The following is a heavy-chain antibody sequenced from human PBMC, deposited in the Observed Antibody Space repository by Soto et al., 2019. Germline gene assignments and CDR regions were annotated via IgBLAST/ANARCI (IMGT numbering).Heavy chain of an antibody. CDR1: GYTLTDYY. D-gene: IGHD1-26*01. CDR2: INPKNGDT. J-gene: IGHJ6*02. Sequence: ASVKVSCKASGYTLTDYYMHWVRQAPGQGLEWMGWINPKNGDTNSAQKFRGRVTMTRDTSISTAYLELSSLRSDDTAVYYCARSTGSYSYYAMDVWVQGTTVSVSS. CDR3: ARSTGSYSYYAMDV. V-gene: IGHV1-2*02.